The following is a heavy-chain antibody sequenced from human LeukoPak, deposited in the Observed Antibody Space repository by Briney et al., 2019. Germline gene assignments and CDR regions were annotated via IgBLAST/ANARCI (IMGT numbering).Heavy chain of an antibody. D-gene: IGHD4-17*01. Sequence: SETLSLTCAVSDFSISTSNYWAWIRQPPGRGLEWIGHIFYTGGIYYNPSLKSRVTMSVDTSRNQFSLKLNSVTAVDTAVYYCARKATTGPTKAAFDIWGQGTMVTVST. CDR3: ARKATTGPTKAAFDI. CDR2: IFYTGGI. J-gene: IGHJ3*02. CDR1: DFSISTSNY. V-gene: IGHV4-28*05.